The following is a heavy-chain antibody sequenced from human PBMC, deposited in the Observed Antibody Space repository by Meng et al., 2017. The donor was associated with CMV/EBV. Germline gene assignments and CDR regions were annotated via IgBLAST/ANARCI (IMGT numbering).Heavy chain of an antibody. V-gene: IGHV1-18*01. J-gene: IGHJ2*01. CDR1: GYTFPSYG. D-gene: IGHD3-10*01. CDR2: ISAYNGNT. CDR3: ARDPLFGGGGRFDL. Sequence: DRMGELGAGVKKPGASVKVSCKASGYTFPSYGISWVRQPPGQGLEWMGWISAYNGNTNYEQKLQGRVTMTTDTSTSTAYMELRSLRSDDTAVYYCARDPLFGGGGRFDLWGRGTLVTVSS.